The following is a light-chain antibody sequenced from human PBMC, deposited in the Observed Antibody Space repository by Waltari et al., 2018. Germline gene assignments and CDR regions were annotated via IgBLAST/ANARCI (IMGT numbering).Light chain of an antibody. J-gene: IGLJ3*02. Sequence: QTVVTQEPSFSVSPGATVTLTCGLSSGPVSTSYYPTWYQQTPGQAPPTLIYSTNTRSSGVPDRFSGSILGNKVALTITGAQADDESDYYCVLYMGSGVWVFGGGTKLTVL. CDR2: STN. CDR1: SGPVSTSYY. CDR3: VLYMGSGVWV. V-gene: IGLV8-61*01.